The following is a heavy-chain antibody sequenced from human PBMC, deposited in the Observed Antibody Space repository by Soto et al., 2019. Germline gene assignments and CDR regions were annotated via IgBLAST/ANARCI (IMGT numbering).Heavy chain of an antibody. CDR3: ARESEDLTSNFDY. V-gene: IGHV3-21*06. CDR2: ISSTTNYI. J-gene: IGHJ4*02. Sequence: PGGSLRLSCAASGFTFTRYSMNWVRQAPGKGLEWVSSISSTTNYIYYGDSMKGRFTISRDSAKNSLYLEMNSLRAEETAVYYCARESEDLTSNFDYWGQGTLVTVS. CDR1: GFTFTRYS.